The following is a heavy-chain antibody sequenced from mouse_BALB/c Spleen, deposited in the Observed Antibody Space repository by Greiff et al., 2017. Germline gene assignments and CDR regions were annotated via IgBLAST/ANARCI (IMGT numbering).Heavy chain of an antibody. CDR3: TLTGRWFAY. V-gene: IGHV1-15*01. D-gene: IGHD4-1*01. CDR1: GYTFTDYE. J-gene: IGHJ3*01. Sequence: VQLQQSGAELVRPGASVTLSCKASGYTFTDYEMHWVKQTPVHGLEWIGAIDPETGGTAYNQKFKGKATLTADKSSSTAYMELRSLTSEDSAVYYCTLTGRWFAYWGQGTLVTVSA. CDR2: IDPETGGT.